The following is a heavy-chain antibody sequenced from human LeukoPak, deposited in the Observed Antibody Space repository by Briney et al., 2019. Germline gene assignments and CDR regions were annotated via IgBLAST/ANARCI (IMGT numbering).Heavy chain of an antibody. CDR2: IYYTGNT. J-gene: IGHJ4*02. CDR1: GGSISNYY. CDR3: ARHECGGSCYPEDY. D-gene: IGHD2-15*01. V-gene: IGHV4-59*08. Sequence: PSETLSLTCTVSGGSISNYYWSWIRQSPGKGLEWIGYIYYTGNTNYNPSLESRVIISVDTSKNQFSLKLSSVTAADTAVYCCARHECGGSCYPEDYWGQGTLVTVSS.